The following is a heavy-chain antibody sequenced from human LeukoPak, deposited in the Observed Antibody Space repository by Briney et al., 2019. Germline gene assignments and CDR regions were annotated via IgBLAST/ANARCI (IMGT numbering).Heavy chain of an antibody. CDR1: GGSISSGDYY. J-gene: IGHJ4*02. D-gene: IGHD3-10*01. V-gene: IGHV4-30-4*01. Sequence: SETLSLTCTVSGGSISSGDYYWGWIRQPPGKGLEWIGYIYYSGSTYYNPSLKSRVTISVDTSKNQFSLKLSSVTAADTAVYYCARATGRGFDYWGQGTLVTVSS. CDR2: IYYSGST. CDR3: ARATGRGFDY.